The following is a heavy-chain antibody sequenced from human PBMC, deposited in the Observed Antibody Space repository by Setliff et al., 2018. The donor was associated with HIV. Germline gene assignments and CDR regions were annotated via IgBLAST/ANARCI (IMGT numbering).Heavy chain of an antibody. CDR3: VCRTVVAGKGLPPDS. CDR1: GGTFSNYA. CDR2: IIPILSMT. D-gene: IGHD6-19*01. V-gene: IGHV1-69*10. Sequence: SVKVSCKASGGTFSNYAFSWVRQAPGQGVEWMGGIIPILSMTNYAQKFQGRATITADISTSTAYLELSSLRSEDTALFYCVCRTVVAGKGLPPDSRGQGTLVTVSS. J-gene: IGHJ4*02.